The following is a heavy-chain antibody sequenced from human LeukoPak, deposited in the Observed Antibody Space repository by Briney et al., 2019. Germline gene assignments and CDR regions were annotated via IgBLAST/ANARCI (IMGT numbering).Heavy chain of an antibody. CDR2: IRYDGSEK. CDR3: AKEVEARAHFES. V-gene: IGHV3-30*18. CDR1: GFTFSSYG. D-gene: IGHD1-26*01. Sequence: LAGGSLRLSCAASGFTFSSYGMHWVRQAPGKGLEWVAVIRYDGSEKFYGDSVKGRFTISRDNSKNTLSLQMNSLRPEDTAVYFCAKEVEARAHFESWGQGTLVTVSS. J-gene: IGHJ4*02.